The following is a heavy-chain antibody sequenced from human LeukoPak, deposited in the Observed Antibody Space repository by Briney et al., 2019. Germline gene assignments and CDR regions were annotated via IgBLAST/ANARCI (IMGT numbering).Heavy chain of an antibody. CDR2: VSSDGSIT. CDR1: GFPFNILW. V-gene: IGHV3-74*01. CDR3: AVFFWPYVTAPATGDC. J-gene: IGHJ4*02. D-gene: IGHD2-15*01. Sequence: GGPLTLSCAASGFPFNILWVHCPPHAPGEAVVGVSRVSSDGSITSYADSVKGRFTISRDNAKDAVYLQMNSLRADDTAVYYCAVFFWPYVTAPATGDCWGQGTLVTVSS.